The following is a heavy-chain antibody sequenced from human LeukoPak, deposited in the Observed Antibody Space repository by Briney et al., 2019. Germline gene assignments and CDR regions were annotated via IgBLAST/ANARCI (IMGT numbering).Heavy chain of an antibody. Sequence: GGSLRLSCAASGFTVSSNYMSWVRQAPGKGLEWVSVIYSGGSTYYADSVKGRFTISRDNSKNTLYLQMNSLRAEDTAVYYCALGGVVVVAARRGLFDYWGQGTLVTVSS. V-gene: IGHV3-53*01. CDR1: GFTVSSNY. J-gene: IGHJ4*02. CDR2: IYSGGST. D-gene: IGHD2-15*01. CDR3: ALGGVVVVAARRGLFDY.